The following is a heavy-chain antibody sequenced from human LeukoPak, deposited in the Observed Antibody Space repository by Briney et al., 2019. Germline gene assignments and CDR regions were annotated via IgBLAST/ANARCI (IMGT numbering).Heavy chain of an antibody. J-gene: IGHJ4*02. V-gene: IGHV4-59*02. CDR2: IYSSGST. Sequence: SETPSLTCTVSGVSVSSHSWSWIRQPPGKGLEWIGYIYSSGSTNYNPSLKSRVTMSVDTSKNQFSLNLRSVSGADTAVYYCARDRWSDDAGYFDNWGQGTLVTVSS. CDR1: GVSVSSHS. D-gene: IGHD1-1*01. CDR3: ARDRWSDDAGYFDN.